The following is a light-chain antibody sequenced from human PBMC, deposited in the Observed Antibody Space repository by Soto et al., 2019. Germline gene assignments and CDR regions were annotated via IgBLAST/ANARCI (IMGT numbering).Light chain of an antibody. CDR2: AAS. Sequence: DIQFTQSPSFLSASVGDRVTITCRASQGISSYLAWYQQKPGEAPKLLIYAASTLQSGVPSRFRGSGSGTEFTLTVTSLQPEDFATYYCQQLNSFPITFGQGTRLEIK. J-gene: IGKJ5*01. CDR3: QQLNSFPIT. V-gene: IGKV1-9*01. CDR1: QGISSY.